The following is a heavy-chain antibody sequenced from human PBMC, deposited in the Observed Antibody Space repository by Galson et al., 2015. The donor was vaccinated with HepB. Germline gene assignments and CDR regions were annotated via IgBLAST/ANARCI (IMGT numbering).Heavy chain of an antibody. CDR2: ISSSSSTI. CDR1: GFTFSSYS. D-gene: IGHD3-22*01. J-gene: IGHJ6*02. Sequence: SLRLSCAASGFTFSSYSMNWVRQAPGKGLEWVSYISSSSSTIYYADSVKGRFTISRDNAKNSLYLQMNSLRDEDTAVYYCARGSYDSSGYYYYYYGMDVWGQGTTVTVSS. CDR3: ARGSYDSSGYYYYYYGMDV. V-gene: IGHV3-48*02.